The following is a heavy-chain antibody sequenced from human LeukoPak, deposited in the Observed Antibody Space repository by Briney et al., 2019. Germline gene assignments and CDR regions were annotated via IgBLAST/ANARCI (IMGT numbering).Heavy chain of an antibody. J-gene: IGHJ4*02. CDR2: INHSGST. CDR3: ARGEIFYGSGSYPDY. Sequence: SQTLSLTCAVYGGSFSGYYCSWIRQSPGKGLEWIVEINHSGSTNYNPSLKRRVTISVDTSKNQFSLKLNSVTAADTSVYYCARGEIFYGSGSYPDYWGQGTLVTVSS. D-gene: IGHD3-10*01. V-gene: IGHV4-34*01. CDR1: GGSFSGYY.